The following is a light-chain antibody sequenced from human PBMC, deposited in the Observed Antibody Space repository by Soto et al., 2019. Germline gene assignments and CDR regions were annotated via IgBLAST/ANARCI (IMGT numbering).Light chain of an antibody. Sequence: DIQMTQSPSTLSASVGDRVTITCRASQSISSWLAWYQQKPGKAPKLLIYDASSLESGVPSRFSGSGSGSEFTLTISSLQPDDFATYYCQQYNSYVLTFGGGTKVEIK. CDR2: DAS. CDR3: QQYNSYVLT. J-gene: IGKJ4*01. V-gene: IGKV1-5*01. CDR1: QSISSW.